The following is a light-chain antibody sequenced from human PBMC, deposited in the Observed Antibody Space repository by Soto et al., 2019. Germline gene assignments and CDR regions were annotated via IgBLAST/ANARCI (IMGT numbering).Light chain of an antibody. CDR2: KAS. CDR1: QTISSW. J-gene: IGKJ1*01. Sequence: DIQMTQSPSTLSGSAGDRVTITCRASQTISSWLAWYQQKPGKAPKLLIYKASTLKSGVPSRFSGNGSGTEFTLTISSLQPDDFATYYCQHYNSYSEAFGQGTKVDIK. CDR3: QHYNSYSEA. V-gene: IGKV1-5*03.